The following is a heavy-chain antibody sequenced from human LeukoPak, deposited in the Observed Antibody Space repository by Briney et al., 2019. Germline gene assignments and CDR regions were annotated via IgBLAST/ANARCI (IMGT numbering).Heavy chain of an antibody. V-gene: IGHV4-59*12. CDR3: ATSRPPTTPFDH. J-gene: IGHJ4*02. CDR2: IYYSGST. D-gene: IGHD1-14*01. CDR1: GGSISSYY. Sequence: SETLSFTCTVSGGSISSYYWSWIRQPPGKGLEWIGYIYYSGSTNYNPSLKSRVTISVDTSKNQFSLKLSSVTAADTAVYYCATSRPPTTPFDHWGQGKLVTVSS.